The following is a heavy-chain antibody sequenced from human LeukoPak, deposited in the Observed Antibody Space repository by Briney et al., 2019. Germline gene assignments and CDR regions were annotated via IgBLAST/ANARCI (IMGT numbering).Heavy chain of an antibody. Sequence: SETLSLTCTVSGGSISSSSYYWGWIRQPPGKGLEWIGSIYYSGSTYYNPSLKSRVIISVDTSKNQFSLKLSSVTAADTAVYYCARGPNYYGSGSSYKNPYYYYYGMDVWGQGTTVTVTS. V-gene: IGHV4-39*07. CDR2: IYYSGST. J-gene: IGHJ6*02. CDR1: GGSISSSSYY. D-gene: IGHD3-10*01. CDR3: ARGPNYYGSGSSYKNPYYYYYGMDV.